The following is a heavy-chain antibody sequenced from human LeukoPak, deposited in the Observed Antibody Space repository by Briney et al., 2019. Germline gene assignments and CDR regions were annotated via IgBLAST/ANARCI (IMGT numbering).Heavy chain of an antibody. D-gene: IGHD3-22*01. V-gene: IGHV3-21*01. CDR3: ARDYRYDSSGYPFDY. J-gene: IGHJ4*02. CDR1: GFTFSSYS. CDR2: ISSSSSYI. Sequence: GGSLRLSCAASGFTFSSYSMNWVRQAPGKGLEWVSSISSSSSYIYYADSVKGRFTISRDNAKNSLYLQMNSLRAEDTAVYYCARDYRYDSSGYPFDYWGQGTLVTVSS.